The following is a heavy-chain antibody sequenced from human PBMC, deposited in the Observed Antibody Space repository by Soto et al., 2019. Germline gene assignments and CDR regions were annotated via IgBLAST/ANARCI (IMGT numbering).Heavy chain of an antibody. CDR1: GYSFTSYW. Sequence: GESLKISCKGSGYSFTSYWISWVRQMPGKGLEWMGRIDPSDSYTNYSPSFQGHVTISADKSISTAYLQWSSLKASDTAMYYCAILRYSSSWLDAFEIWGQGTMVIVSS. CDR2: IDPSDSYT. V-gene: IGHV5-10-1*01. CDR3: AILRYSSSWLDAFEI. D-gene: IGHD6-13*01. J-gene: IGHJ3*02.